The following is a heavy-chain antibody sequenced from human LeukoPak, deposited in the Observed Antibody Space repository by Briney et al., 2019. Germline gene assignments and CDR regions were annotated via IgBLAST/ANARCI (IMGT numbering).Heavy chain of an antibody. CDR2: ISAYNGNT. J-gene: IGHJ4*02. D-gene: IGHD2-2*01. CDR1: GYTFTTYG. CDR3: ARGLEYQLLPFDY. V-gene: IGHV1-18*01. Sequence: GASVKVSSKASGYTFTTYGISWVRQAPGQGLEWMGWISAYNGNTNYAQKLQGRVTMTTDTSTSTAYMELRSLRSDATAVYYCARGLEYQLLPFDYWAREPWSPSPQ.